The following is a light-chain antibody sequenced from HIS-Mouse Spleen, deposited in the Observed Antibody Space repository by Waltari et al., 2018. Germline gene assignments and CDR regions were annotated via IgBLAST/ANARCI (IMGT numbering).Light chain of an antibody. CDR2: DVS. J-gene: IGLJ1*01. V-gene: IGLV2-11*01. Sequence: QSALTQPRSVSGSPGPSVTISCTGTSSDVGGYTYLSWYQQHPGKAPKLMIYDVSKRPSGVPDRFSGSKSGNTASLTISGLQAEDEADYYCCSYAGSYTGVFGTGTKVTVL. CDR1: SSDVGGYTY. CDR3: CSYAGSYTGV.